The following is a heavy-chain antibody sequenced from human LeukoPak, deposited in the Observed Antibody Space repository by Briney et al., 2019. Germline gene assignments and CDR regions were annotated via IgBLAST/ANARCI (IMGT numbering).Heavy chain of an antibody. V-gene: IGHV4-59*01. CDR2: IYYSGST. Sequence: SETLSLTCGVSGGSFNGYFWTWMRQPPGKGLEWIGDIYYSGSTNYNPSLESRVTISIDTSKNRFYLKLNSVTAADTAVYLCVRANYFDYWGQGTLVTVSS. CDR3: VRANYFDY. J-gene: IGHJ4*02. CDR1: GGSFNGYF.